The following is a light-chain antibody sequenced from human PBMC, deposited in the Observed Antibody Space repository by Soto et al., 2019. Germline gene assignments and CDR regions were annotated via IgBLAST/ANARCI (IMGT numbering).Light chain of an antibody. CDR3: QQYGSSSWT. J-gene: IGKJ1*01. CDR2: GAS. Sequence: LSQSPGTLSLSTGKRATLSCRASQSISSSYLAWYQQRPGQAPRLLIYGASSRATGIPDRFSGSGSGTEFTLTISRLEPEDFAVYYCQQYGSSSWTFGQGTKVAIK. CDR1: QSISSSY. V-gene: IGKV3-20*01.